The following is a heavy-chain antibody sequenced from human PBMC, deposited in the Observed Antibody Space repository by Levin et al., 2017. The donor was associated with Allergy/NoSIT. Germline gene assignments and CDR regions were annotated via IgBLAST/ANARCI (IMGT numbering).Heavy chain of an antibody. Sequence: SVKVSCKASGGTFSSYAISWVRQAPGQGLEWMGGIIPIFGTANYAQKFQGRVTITADKSTSTAYMELSSLRSEDTAVYYCARGADYGYTWDYWGQGTLVTVSS. CDR2: IIPIFGTA. CDR1: GGTFSSYA. V-gene: IGHV1-69*06. D-gene: IGHD4-17*01. J-gene: IGHJ4*02. CDR3: ARGADYGYTWDY.